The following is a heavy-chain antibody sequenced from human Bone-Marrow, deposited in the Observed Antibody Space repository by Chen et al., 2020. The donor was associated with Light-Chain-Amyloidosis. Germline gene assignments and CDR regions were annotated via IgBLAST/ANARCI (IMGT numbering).Heavy chain of an antibody. CDR3: ASRYCTSDRYRSSSWVCFDC. J-gene: IGHJ4*02. CDR1: GFIFSNYW. D-gene: IGHD6-13*01. CDR2: IEQDGSGK. V-gene: IGHV3-7*03. Sequence: DVQLVESGGGLGQSGGFQRLSCAASGFIFSNYWMTWVRQARGKGLEWVANIEQDGSGKNYVDSVKGRFTISRDNAKNSLYLQMNDLRAEDTAVYYCASRYCTSDRYRSSSWVCFDCWGQGTTVTVSS.